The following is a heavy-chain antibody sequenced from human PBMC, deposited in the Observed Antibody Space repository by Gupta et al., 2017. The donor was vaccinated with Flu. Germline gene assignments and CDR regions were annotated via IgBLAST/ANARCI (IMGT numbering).Heavy chain of an antibody. Sequence: WIGYVVDSGDTHYNPSRRSRAIISEDTSRNQFSLNLTSVTPADTAIYFCARLRRHSGSDYWFDAWGQGTVVTVSS. CDR2: VVDSGDT. J-gene: IGHJ5*02. D-gene: IGHD1-26*01. V-gene: IGHV4-61*07. CDR3: ARLRRHSGSDYWFDA.